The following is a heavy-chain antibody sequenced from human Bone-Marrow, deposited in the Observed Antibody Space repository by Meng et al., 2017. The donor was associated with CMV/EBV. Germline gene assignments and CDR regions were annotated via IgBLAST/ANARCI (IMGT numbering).Heavy chain of an antibody. CDR2: IYYSGST. Sequence: SETLSLTCTVSGGSISSTIYYWSWIRQPPGKGLEWVGSIYYSGSTYYNPSLKSRVTISIDTSKNQFSLNLNSVTAADTAVYFCANLRLGYWGHATRATVSS. J-gene: IGHJ1*01. CDR3: ANLRLGY. CDR1: GGSISSTIYY. D-gene: IGHD3-16*01. V-gene: IGHV4-39*07.